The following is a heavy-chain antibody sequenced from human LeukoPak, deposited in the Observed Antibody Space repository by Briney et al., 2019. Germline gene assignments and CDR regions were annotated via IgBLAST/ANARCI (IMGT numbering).Heavy chain of an antibody. J-gene: IGHJ6*03. CDR2: ISSSRNII. CDR3: ARVSVEDYYDSSGYSYYYYMDV. D-gene: IGHD3-22*01. Sequence: GGSLRLSCAASGFTFSSYSMSWVRQAPGKGLEWVSYISSSRNIIYDADPVKGRFTISRDNAKNSLSLQMNSLRAEDTAVYYCARVSVEDYYDSSGYSYYYYMDVWGKGTTVTISS. CDR1: GFTFSSYS. V-gene: IGHV3-48*01.